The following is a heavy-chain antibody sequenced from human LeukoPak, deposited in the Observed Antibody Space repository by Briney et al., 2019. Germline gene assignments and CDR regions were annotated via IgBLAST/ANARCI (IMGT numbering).Heavy chain of an antibody. CDR1: GFTFSSYE. D-gene: IGHD6-19*01. CDR2: ISSSGSTI. J-gene: IGHJ4*02. CDR3: ARVGIAVAGPD. Sequence: GGTLRLSCAASGFTFSSYEMNWVRQAPGKGVEGVSYISSSGSTIYYADSVKGRFTISRDNDKHSLYLQMNSLRAEDTAVYYCARVGIAVAGPDWGQGTLVTVSS. V-gene: IGHV3-48*03.